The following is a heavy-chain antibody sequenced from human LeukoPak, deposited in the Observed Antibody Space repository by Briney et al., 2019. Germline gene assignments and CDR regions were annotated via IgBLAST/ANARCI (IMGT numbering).Heavy chain of an antibody. CDR2: IYTSGST. V-gene: IGHV4-4*07. D-gene: IGHD6-13*01. CDR3: AREKTTWLYSSSWVLFDY. CDR1: GGSISSYY. J-gene: IGHJ4*02. Sequence: SETLSLTCTVSGGSISSYYWSWIRQPAGKGLEWIGRIYTSGSTNYNPSLKSRVTMSVDTSKNQFSLKLSSVTAADTAVYYWAREKTTWLYSSSWVLFDYWGQGTLVTVSS.